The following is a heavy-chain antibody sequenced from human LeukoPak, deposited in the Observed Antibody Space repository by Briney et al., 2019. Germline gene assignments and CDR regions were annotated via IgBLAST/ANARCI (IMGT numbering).Heavy chain of an antibody. CDR3: AKARIGITGTRSDY. D-gene: IGHD1/OR15-1a*01. V-gene: IGHV3-30*02. Sequence: GGSLRLSCAASGFTFSSYGMHWVRQAPGKGLEWVAFIRYDGSNKYYADSVKGRFTISRDNSKNTLYLQMNSLRAEDTAVYYCAKARIGITGTRSDYWGQGTLVTVSS. J-gene: IGHJ4*02. CDR2: IRYDGSNK. CDR1: GFTFSSYG.